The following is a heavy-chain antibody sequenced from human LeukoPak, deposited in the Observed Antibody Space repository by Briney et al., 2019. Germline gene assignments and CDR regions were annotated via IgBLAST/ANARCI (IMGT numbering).Heavy chain of an antibody. CDR2: IYWNDDK. CDR3: AHRAIDSSGALVYFDY. J-gene: IGHJ4*02. V-gene: IGHV2-5*01. D-gene: IGHD3-22*01. CDR1: GFSLSTSGVG. Sequence: SGPTLVEPTQTLTLTCTFSGFSLSTSGVGVGWIRQPPGKALEWLALIYWNDDKRNSPSLKSRLTITKDTSKNQVVLTMTNMDPMDTATYYCAHRAIDSSGALVYFDYWGQGTLVTVSS.